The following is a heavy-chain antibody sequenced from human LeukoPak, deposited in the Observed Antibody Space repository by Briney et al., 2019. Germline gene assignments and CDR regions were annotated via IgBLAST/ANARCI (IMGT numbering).Heavy chain of an antibody. J-gene: IGHJ4*02. D-gene: IGHD3-3*01. V-gene: IGHV1-8*03. CDR2: MNPNSGNT. CDR3: ARGPFSYYDLWSGYFQQLNYFDY. CDR1: GYTFTSYD. Sequence: ASVRVSCTASGYTFTSYDINWVRQATVQGLEWMGWMNPNSGNTGYAQKFQGRVTITRNTSISTAYMELSSLRSEDTAVYYCARGPFSYYDLWSGYFQQLNYFDYWGQGTLVTVSS.